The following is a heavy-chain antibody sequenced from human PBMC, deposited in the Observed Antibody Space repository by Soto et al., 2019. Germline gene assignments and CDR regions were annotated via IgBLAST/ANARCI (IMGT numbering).Heavy chain of an antibody. D-gene: IGHD3-3*01. CDR2: ISSSSNYI. CDR1: GFTFSSYS. Sequence: ESGGGLVKPGGSLRLSCAASGFTFSSYSMNWVRQAPGKGLEWVSSISSSSNYIYYADSVKGRFTISRDNAKNSLYLQMNSLRAEDTAIYYCARGGSRDFWSGYYKYYYMDVWGKGTTVTVSS. J-gene: IGHJ6*03. V-gene: IGHV3-21*01. CDR3: ARGGSRDFWSGYYKYYYMDV.